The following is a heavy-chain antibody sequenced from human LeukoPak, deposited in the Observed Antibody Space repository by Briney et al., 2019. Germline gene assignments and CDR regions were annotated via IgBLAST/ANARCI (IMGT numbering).Heavy chain of an antibody. CDR3: ARARYVNSFYAFDI. Sequence: PSETLSLTCTVSGGSTSSYYWSWIRLPPGKGLEWIGYLYKSGNTNYSPSLKSRVTIFGDTSKNQFFLKLSSVTAADTAMYYCARARYVNSFYAFDIWGQGTLVTVSS. V-gene: IGHV4-59*01. CDR1: GGSTSSYY. CDR2: LYKSGNT. D-gene: IGHD3-9*01. J-gene: IGHJ3*02.